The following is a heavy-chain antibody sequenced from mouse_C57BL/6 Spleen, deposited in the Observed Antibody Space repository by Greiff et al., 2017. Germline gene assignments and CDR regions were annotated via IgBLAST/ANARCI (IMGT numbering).Heavy chain of an antibody. V-gene: IGHV1-81*01. D-gene: IGHD4-1*01. J-gene: IGHJ2*01. CDR1: GYTFTSYG. CDR2: IYPRSGNT. CDR3: ARRLTGTYCDY. Sequence: VQLQQSGAELARPGASVKLSCKASGYTFTSYGISWVKQRTGQGLEWIGEIYPRSGNTYYNEKFKGKATLTADKSSSTAYMELRSLTSEDSAGYFCARRLTGTYCDYWGQGTTRTVSS.